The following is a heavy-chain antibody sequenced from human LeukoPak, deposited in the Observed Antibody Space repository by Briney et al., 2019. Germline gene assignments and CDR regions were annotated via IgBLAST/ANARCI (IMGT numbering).Heavy chain of an antibody. D-gene: IGHD1-26*01. V-gene: IGHV3-21*01. J-gene: IGHJ5*02. CDR3: ARDVVGATTWFDP. Sequence: GGSLRLPCAASGFTFSNFGMNWVRQAPGKGLEWVSSISSSSSYIYYADSVKGRFTISRDNAKNSLYMQMNSLRAEDTAVYYCARDVVGATTWFDPWGQGTLVTVSS. CDR2: ISSSSSYI. CDR1: GFTFSNFG.